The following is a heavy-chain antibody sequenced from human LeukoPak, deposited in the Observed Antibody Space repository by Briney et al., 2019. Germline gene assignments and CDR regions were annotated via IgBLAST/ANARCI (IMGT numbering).Heavy chain of an antibody. V-gene: IGHV4-59*01. CDR2: IYCSGST. D-gene: IGHD1-26*01. J-gene: IGHJ4*02. CDR1: GGSISSYY. CDR3: ARASYSGSYVY. Sequence: SETLSLTCTVSGGSISSYYWSWIRQPPGKGLEWIAYIYCSGSTNYNPSLKSRVTISVDTSKNQFSLKLSSVTAADTAVYYCARASYSGSYVYWGQGTLVTVSS.